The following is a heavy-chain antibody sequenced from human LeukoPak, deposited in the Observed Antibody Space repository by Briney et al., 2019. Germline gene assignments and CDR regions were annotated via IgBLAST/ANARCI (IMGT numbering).Heavy chain of an antibody. J-gene: IGHJ4*02. D-gene: IGHD1-26*01. Sequence: GGSLRLSCGASGFTFSDFAMSWVRLAPGKGLEWVSSIEKDASRAYYADSVRGRFTVSRDNSKNTLYLQMSSLRVEDTELYYCAKQEGALIQNWCFDHWGLGTLVTVSS. CDR1: GFTFSDFA. V-gene: IGHV3-23*03. CDR3: AKQEGALIQNWCFDH. CDR2: IEKDASRA.